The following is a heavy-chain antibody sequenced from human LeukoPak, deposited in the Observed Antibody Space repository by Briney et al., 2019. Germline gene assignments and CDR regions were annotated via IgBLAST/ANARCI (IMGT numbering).Heavy chain of an antibody. V-gene: IGHV3-11*05. CDR3: ARVDPRHL. Sequence: GGSLRLSCAASEFILTDDYMSCMRQAPGKGLEWVSYISNSGSSTNYADSVKGRFTISRDNAKNSLYLEMYSLRAEDTALYYCARVDPRHLWGRGPLVTVSS. CDR2: ISNSGSST. J-gene: IGHJ1*01. CDR1: EFILTDDY.